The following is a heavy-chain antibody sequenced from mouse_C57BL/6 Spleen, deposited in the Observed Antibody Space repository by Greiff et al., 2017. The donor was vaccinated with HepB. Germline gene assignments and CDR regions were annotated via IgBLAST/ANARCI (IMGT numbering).Heavy chain of an antibody. V-gene: IGHV14-2*01. CDR2: IDPEDGET. J-gene: IGHJ2*01. Sequence: EVQLQESGAELVKPGASVKLSCTASGFNIKDYYMHWVKQRTEQGLEWIGRIDPEDGETKYAPKFQGKATITADTSSNTAYLQRSSLTSEDTAVYYCAPYYGSSYGLGRYFDYWGQGTTLTVSS. D-gene: IGHD1-1*01. CDR3: APYYGSSYGLGRYFDY. CDR1: GFNIKDYY.